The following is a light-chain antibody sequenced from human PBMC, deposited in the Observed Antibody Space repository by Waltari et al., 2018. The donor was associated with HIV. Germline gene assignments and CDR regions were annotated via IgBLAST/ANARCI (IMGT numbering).Light chain of an antibody. V-gene: IGKV1-27*01. CDR3: QKYNSVVS. CDR2: SAS. CDR1: QDIRHY. Sequence: DFQMTQSPSSLSAFVGERVTITCRASQDIRHYVAWYQQKSGRVPKLLIHSASTLQSGVPSRFSGYTSGTEFTLTINSLQPDDVATYYCQKYNSVVSFGGGTKVEI. J-gene: IGKJ4*01.